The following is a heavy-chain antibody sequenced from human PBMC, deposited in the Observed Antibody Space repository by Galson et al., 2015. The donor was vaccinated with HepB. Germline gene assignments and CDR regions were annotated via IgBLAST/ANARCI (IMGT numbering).Heavy chain of an antibody. Sequence: SLRLSCAASGFTFSSYGMHWVRQAPGKGLEWVAFIRYDGSNKYYADSVKGRFTISRDNSKNTLYLQMNSLRAEDTAVYYCANPLTSGYDQGVFDYWGQGTLVTVSS. CDR2: IRYDGSNK. J-gene: IGHJ4*02. CDR3: ANPLTSGYDQGVFDY. CDR1: GFTFSSYG. V-gene: IGHV3-30*02. D-gene: IGHD5-12*01.